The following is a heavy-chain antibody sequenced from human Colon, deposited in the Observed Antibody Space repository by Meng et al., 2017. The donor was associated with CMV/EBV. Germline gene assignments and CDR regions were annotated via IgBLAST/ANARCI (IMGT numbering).Heavy chain of an antibody. CDR3: ARGSAMVNMVRRGYLDV. V-gene: IGHV3-23*01. D-gene: IGHD3-10*01. J-gene: IGHJ6*02. Sequence: FSFSNYAMAWVREAPGKGLEWISAISGSGSWTFYTDSVRGRFTISRDSLENTLYLQMNSLRVEDTAVYYCARGSAMVNMVRRGYLDVWGQGTTVTVSS. CDR1: FSFSNYA. CDR2: ISGSGSWT.